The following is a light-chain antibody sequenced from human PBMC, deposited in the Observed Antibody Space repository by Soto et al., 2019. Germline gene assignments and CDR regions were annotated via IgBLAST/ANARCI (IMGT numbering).Light chain of an antibody. CDR1: QSISSW. CDR2: KAS. J-gene: IGKJ1*01. V-gene: IGKV1-5*03. Sequence: DIQMTQSPSTLSASVGDRVTITCRASQSISSWLAWYQQKPGKAPKLLIYKASSLESGDPSRFSRSGSGTEFTLTISSLQPDDFATYYCQQYNSYPTFGQGTKVEIK. CDR3: QQYNSYPT.